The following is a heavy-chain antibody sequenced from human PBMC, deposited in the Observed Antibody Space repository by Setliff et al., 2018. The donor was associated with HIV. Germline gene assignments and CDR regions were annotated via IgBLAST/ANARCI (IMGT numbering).Heavy chain of an antibody. Sequence: ASVKVSCKASGYTFTGYHMHWVRQAPGQGLEWMGWISGYSGNTEYSHKFQDRVTITADTSTSTAHMELRRLELDDTAVYYCARDLYTYSGYGTNYWGQGTLVTVSS. V-gene: IGHV1-18*04. D-gene: IGHD5-12*01. CDR1: GYTFTGYH. CDR2: ISGYSGNT. J-gene: IGHJ4*02. CDR3: ARDLYTYSGYGTNY.